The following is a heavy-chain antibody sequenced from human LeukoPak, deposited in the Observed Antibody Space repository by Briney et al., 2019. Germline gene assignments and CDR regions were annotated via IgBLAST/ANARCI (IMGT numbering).Heavy chain of an antibody. CDR1: GGPISSNNYY. V-gene: IGHV4-31*03. Sequence: PSETLSLTCTVSGGPISSNNYYWSWIRQHPGKGLEWIGYIYYSGSTYYNPSLKSRVTISVDTSKNQFSLKLSSVTAADTAVYYCARASDDILTGGSDYWGQGTLVTVSS. CDR3: ARASDDILTGGSDY. J-gene: IGHJ4*02. CDR2: IYYSGST. D-gene: IGHD3-9*01.